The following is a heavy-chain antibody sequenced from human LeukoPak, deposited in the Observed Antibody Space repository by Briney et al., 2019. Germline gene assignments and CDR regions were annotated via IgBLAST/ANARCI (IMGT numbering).Heavy chain of an antibody. J-gene: IGHJ4*02. CDR3: ARDPNLYSGTYDTY. CDR2: INEDGSTT. CDR1: GFTFSSNW. Sequence: GGSLRLSCAASGFTFSSNWMHWVRQAPGKGLVWVSRINEDGSTTNYADSVKGRSTIFRDNAKNSVFLQMNSLRAEDTAVYYWARDPNLYSGTYDTYWGQGTLVTVSS. V-gene: IGHV3-74*01. D-gene: IGHD1-26*01.